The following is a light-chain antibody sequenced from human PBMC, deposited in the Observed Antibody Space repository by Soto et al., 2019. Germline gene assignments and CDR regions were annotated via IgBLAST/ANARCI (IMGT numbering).Light chain of an antibody. CDR1: SSDVGGYNY. V-gene: IGLV2-8*01. Sequence: QSALTQPPSASGSPGQSVTISCTGMSSDVGGYNYVSWYQQHPGKAPKLMIYEVSKRPAGVPDRFSGSKSGNTASLTVSGLQAEDEADYYGSSYAGSNSVVFGGGTQLNVL. CDR3: SSYAGSNSVV. CDR2: EVS. J-gene: IGLJ2*01.